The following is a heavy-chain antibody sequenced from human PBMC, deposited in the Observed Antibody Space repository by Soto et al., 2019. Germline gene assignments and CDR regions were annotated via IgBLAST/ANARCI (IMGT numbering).Heavy chain of an antibody. D-gene: IGHD3-3*01. Sequence: ESLRLSCAASGFTFSTFAMTWVRQAPGKGLEWVSAISGSGDTTFHADSVKGRFTISRDNSKNTLYLRMNSLRAEDTALYYWAQGPRFWVYCGQRTLVTVSS. CDR2: ISGSGDTT. CDR1: GFTFSTFA. J-gene: IGHJ4*02. CDR3: AQGPRFWVY. V-gene: IGHV3-23*01.